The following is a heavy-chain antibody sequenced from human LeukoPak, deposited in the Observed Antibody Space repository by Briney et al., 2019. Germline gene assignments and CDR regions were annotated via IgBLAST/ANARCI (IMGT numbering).Heavy chain of an antibody. V-gene: IGHV3-48*03. CDR3: DFLGSYYGSGSYSAYMDV. J-gene: IGHJ6*03. CDR2: ISSSGSTI. Sequence: PGGSLRLSCAASGFTFSSYEMNWVRQAPGKGLEWVSYISSSGSTIYYADSVKGRFTISRDNAKNSLYLQMNSLRAEDTAVYYCDFLGSYYGSGSYSAYMDVWGKGTTVTISS. D-gene: IGHD3-10*01. CDR1: GFTFSSYE.